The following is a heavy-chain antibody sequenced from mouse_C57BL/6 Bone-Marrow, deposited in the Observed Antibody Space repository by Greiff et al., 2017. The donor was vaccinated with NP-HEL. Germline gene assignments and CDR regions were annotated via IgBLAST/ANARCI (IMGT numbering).Heavy chain of an antibody. V-gene: IGHV2-2*01. Sequence: VMLVESGPGLVQPSQSLSITCPVSGFSLTSYGVHWVRQSPGKGLEWLGVIWSGGSTDYNAAFISRLSISKDNSKSQVFFKMTSLQADDTAIYYCARKKSVYYDYDWFAYWGQGTLVTVSA. D-gene: IGHD2-4*01. J-gene: IGHJ3*01. CDR2: IWSGGST. CDR1: GFSLTSYG. CDR3: ARKKSVYYDYDWFAY.